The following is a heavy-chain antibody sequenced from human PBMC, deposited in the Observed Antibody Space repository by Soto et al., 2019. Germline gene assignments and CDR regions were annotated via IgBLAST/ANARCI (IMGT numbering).Heavy chain of an antibody. CDR3: AKGGYYAAS. V-gene: IGHV3-53*01. D-gene: IGHD3-3*01. Sequence: GGSLRLSCAASGFTVSLNYMSWVRQAPGKGLEWVSSIHSGGTTDYADSVKGRFTVSRDSSKNTPFLQMNSLRAEDTAVYYCAKGGYYAASWGQGALVTVSS. J-gene: IGHJ5*02. CDR2: IHSGGTT. CDR1: GFTVSLNY.